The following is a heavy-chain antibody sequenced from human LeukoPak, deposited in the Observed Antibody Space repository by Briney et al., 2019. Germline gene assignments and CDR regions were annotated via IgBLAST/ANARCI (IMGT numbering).Heavy chain of an antibody. D-gene: IGHD5-12*01. CDR3: TTLYGGSLDY. CDR2: IRPDGSTT. Sequence: GGSLRLSCAASGFTFSSYSMNWVRQAPGKGLVWVSRIRPDGSTTTYADSVKGRFTISRDNAKNTLFLQMNSLRAEDTAMYYCTTLYGGSLDYWGQGTLVTVSS. J-gene: IGHJ4*02. CDR1: GFTFSSYS. V-gene: IGHV3-74*01.